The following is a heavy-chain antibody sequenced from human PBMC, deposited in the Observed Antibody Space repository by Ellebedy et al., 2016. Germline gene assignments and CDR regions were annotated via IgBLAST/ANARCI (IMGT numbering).Heavy chain of an antibody. CDR2: ISYDGSNK. Sequence: GGSLRLSXAASGFTFSSYPMQWVLQAPGKGLEWVAVISYDGSNKYYADSVKGRFTISRDNSKNTLYLQMNSLRAEDTAVYYCARDYLGLDYWGQGTLVTVSS. CDR3: ARDYLGLDY. J-gene: IGHJ4*02. V-gene: IGHV3-30*04. CDR1: GFTFSSYP.